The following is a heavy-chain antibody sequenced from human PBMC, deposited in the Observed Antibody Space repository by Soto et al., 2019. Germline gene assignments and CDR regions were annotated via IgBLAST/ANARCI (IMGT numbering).Heavy chain of an antibody. V-gene: IGHV1-46*02. Sequence: ASVKVSCKACGYTFNSYYMHWVRQAPGQGLEWMGIINPSGGSTSYAQKFQGRVTMTRDTSTSTVYMELSSLRSEDTAVYYCARALITMVRGVIIMPFDYWGQGTLVTVSS. CDR3: ARALITMVRGVIIMPFDY. CDR2: INPSGGST. D-gene: IGHD3-10*01. J-gene: IGHJ4*02. CDR1: GYTFNSYY.